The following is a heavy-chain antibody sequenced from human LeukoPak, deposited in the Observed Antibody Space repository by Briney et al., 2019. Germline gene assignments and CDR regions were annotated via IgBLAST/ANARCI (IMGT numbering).Heavy chain of an antibody. D-gene: IGHD6-13*01. J-gene: IGHJ4*02. CDR3: ARSGGYSSSWSL. CDR2: IYYTGST. V-gene: IGHV4-59*01. CDR1: GGSISTYY. Sequence: SETLSLTCTVSGGSISTYYWNWIRQPPGKGLEWIGYIYYTGSTNYNPSLKSRVTISVDTSKNQFSLKLSSVTAADTAVYYCARSGGYSSSWSLWGQGTPVTVSS.